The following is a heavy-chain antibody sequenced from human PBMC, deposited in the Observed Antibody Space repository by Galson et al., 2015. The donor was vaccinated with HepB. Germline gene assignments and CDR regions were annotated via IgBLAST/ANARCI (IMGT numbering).Heavy chain of an antibody. V-gene: IGHV3-15*01. Sequence: SLRLACAASGFTFSNAWMNWVRQAPGKGLEWVGRIKSETDGGTRDYAAPVKDRFTISRDDSKNTLYLQVSSLKSEDTAVYYCATGGGLRFLEWVLYPLGRGDAFDFWGQGTMVTVSS. J-gene: IGHJ3*01. CDR2: IKSETDGGTR. CDR3: ATGGGLRFLEWVLYPLGRGDAFDF. CDR1: GFTFSNAW. D-gene: IGHD3-3*01.